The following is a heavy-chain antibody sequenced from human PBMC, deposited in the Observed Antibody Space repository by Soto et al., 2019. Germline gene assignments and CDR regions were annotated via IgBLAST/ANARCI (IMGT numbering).Heavy chain of an antibody. V-gene: IGHV1-18*04. Sequence: SVEVSCAACVYTFTSYGSSCVRQAPGPGLEWMGWISAYNGNTNYAQKLQGRVTMTTDTSASTAYMELSSLRSEDTAVYYCARGGFTMVRGVIIAPNWFDLWGQRTLVTGFS. CDR1: VYTFTSYG. CDR3: ARGGFTMVRGVIIAPNWFDL. CDR2: ISAYNGNT. J-gene: IGHJ5*02. D-gene: IGHD3-10*01.